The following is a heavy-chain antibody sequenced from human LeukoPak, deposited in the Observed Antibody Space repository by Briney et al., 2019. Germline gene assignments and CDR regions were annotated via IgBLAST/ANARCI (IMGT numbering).Heavy chain of an antibody. CDR3: ARDPGVVAFHYFDY. V-gene: IGHV3-23*01. Sequence: GGSLRLSCAASGFTFSSYGMHWVRQAPGKGLEWGSGIGGLGGSTYYAGSVKGRFTISRDNSQNTLYLYMNSLRADDTAVYYCARDPGVVAFHYFDYWGQGSLVTVSS. CDR1: GFTFSSYG. D-gene: IGHD3-3*01. J-gene: IGHJ4*02. CDR2: IGGLGGST.